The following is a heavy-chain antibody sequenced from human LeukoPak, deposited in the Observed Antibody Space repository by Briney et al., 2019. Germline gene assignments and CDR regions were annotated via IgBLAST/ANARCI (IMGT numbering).Heavy chain of an antibody. CDR3: ARDRGIAVAGRDY. J-gene: IGHJ4*02. V-gene: IGHV1-2*02. CDR1: GYTFTGYY. D-gene: IGHD6-19*01. Sequence: ASVKVSCKASGYTFTGYYMHWVRQAPGQGLEWMGWINPNSGGTNYAQKFQSRVTMTRDTSISTAYMELSRLRSDDTAVYYCARDRGIAVAGRDYWGQGTLVTVFS. CDR2: INPNSGGT.